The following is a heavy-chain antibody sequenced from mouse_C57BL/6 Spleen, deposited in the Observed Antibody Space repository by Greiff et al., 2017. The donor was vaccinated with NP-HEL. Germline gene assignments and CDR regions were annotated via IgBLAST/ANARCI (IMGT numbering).Heavy chain of an antibody. V-gene: IGHV5-17*01. CDR2: ISSGSSTI. CDR1: GFTFSDYG. Sequence: EVKLVESGGGLVKPGGSLKLSCAASGFTFSDYGMHWVRQAPEKGLEWFAYISSGSSTIYYADTVKGRFTISSDNAKNTLFLQMTSLRSEDTAMYYCARPATIVTSYYAMDYWGQGTSVTVSS. D-gene: IGHD2-5*01. J-gene: IGHJ4*01. CDR3: ARPATIVTSYYAMDY.